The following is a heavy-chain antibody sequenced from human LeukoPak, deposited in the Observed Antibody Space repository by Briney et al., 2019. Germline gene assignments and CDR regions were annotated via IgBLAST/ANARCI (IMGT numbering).Heavy chain of an antibody. J-gene: IGHJ2*01. V-gene: IGHV3-7*01. D-gene: IGHD6-19*01. CDR1: GFTFSSYW. Sequence: GGSLRLSCAASGFTFSSYWMSWVRQAPGKGLEWVANIKQDGSEKYYVDSVKGRFTISRDNAKNSLFLQMNSLRAEDTAVYYCARARYSSGWDVNWYFDLWGRGTLVTVSS. CDR3: ARARYSSGWDVNWYFDL. CDR2: IKQDGSEK.